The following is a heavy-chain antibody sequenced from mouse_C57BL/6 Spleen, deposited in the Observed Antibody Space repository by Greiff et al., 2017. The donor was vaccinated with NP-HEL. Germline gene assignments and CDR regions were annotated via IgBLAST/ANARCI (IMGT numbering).Heavy chain of an antibody. CDR2: ISYAGSN. J-gene: IGHJ2*01. D-gene: IGHD1-1*01. CDR1: GFSITSCSF. CDR3: ARRRYYYYFGY. Sequence: VQLMESGPGFVQPSQSLTLSCSVTGFSITSCSFWNWLRALPGNKLEWVGYISYAGSNNYKPSVTNRISITRDTAKNQFFLKLKSVTTEDTATYYCARRRYYYYFGYWGQGTTLTVSS. V-gene: IGHV3-6*01.